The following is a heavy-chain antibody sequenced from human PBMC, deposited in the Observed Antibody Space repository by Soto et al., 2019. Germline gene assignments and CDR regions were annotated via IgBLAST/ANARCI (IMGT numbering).Heavy chain of an antibody. V-gene: IGHV3-11*01. D-gene: IGHD3-10*01. CDR2: ISSSGSTI. J-gene: IGHJ5*02. CDR3: ARDSYYYGSGSYSEPNWFDP. CDR1: GFTFSDYC. Sequence: GGSLRLSCAASGFTFSDYCMSWIRQAPGKGLEWVSYISSSGSTIYYADSVKGRFTISRDNAKNSLYLQMNSLRAEDTAVYYCARDSYYYGSGSYSEPNWFDPWGQGTLVTVSS.